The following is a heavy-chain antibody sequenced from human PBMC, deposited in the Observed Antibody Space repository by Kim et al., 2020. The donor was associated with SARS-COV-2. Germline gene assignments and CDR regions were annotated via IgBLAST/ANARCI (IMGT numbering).Heavy chain of an antibody. D-gene: IGHD3-10*01. J-gene: IGHJ5*02. V-gene: IGHV1-3*01. CDR3: ARVTNLLWVGELSYNSFDP. CDR2: INAGNGNT. CDR1: GYTITSYA. Sequence: ASVKVSCKASGYTITSYAMHWVRQAPGQRLEWMGWINAGNGNTKYSQKFQGRVTMTRDTSASTAYMELSSMRSEDTAVYYCARVTNLLWVGELSYNSFDPVGQRTLGTVSS.